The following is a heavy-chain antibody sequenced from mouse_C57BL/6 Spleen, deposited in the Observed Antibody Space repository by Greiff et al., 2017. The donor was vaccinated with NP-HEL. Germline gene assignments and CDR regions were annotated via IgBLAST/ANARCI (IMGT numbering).Heavy chain of an antibody. Sequence: VQLQQSGAELVRPGASVKLSRTASGFNIKDDYMHWVKQRPEQGLAWIGWIDPENGDTEYASKFQGKATITADTASNTAYLQLSSLTSEDTAVYYCTTYDGYRGFAYWGQGTLVTVSA. CDR1: GFNIKDDY. CDR2: IDPENGDT. J-gene: IGHJ3*01. CDR3: TTYDGYRGFAY. V-gene: IGHV14-4*01. D-gene: IGHD2-3*01.